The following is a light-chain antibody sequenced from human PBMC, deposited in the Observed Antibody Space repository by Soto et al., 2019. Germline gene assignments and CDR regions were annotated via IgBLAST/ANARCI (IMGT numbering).Light chain of an antibody. CDR3: SSFTTDNPWV. CDR1: RSDVGAYGS. Sequence: QSVLTQPAAVSGSPGQSITISCTGTRSDVGAYGSVSWHQQHPGQVPKLMIYQVSTRPSGVSARFSGSKSGNTASLTISGLRSEDEADYYCSSFTTDNPWVIGGGTKLTVL. V-gene: IGLV2-14*01. J-gene: IGLJ3*02. CDR2: QVS.